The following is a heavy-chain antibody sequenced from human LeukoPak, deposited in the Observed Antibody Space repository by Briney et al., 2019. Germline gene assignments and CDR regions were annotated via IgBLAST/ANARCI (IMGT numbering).Heavy chain of an antibody. CDR2: IYRGVST. CDR1: GFTVSSNY. Sequence: PGRSLRPSCAASGFTVSSNYMSWVRQAPGHGLGWVSVIYRGVSTYYADSVKGRFTISRDNSKNTLYLQMNSLRAEDTAVYYCARTVGALDAFDIWGQRTMVTVSS. V-gene: IGHV3-66*02. D-gene: IGHD1-26*01. J-gene: IGHJ3*02. CDR3: ARTVGALDAFDI.